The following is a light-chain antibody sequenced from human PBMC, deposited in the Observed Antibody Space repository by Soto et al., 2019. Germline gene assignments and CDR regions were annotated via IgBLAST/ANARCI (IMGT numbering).Light chain of an antibody. J-gene: IGKJ4*01. CDR2: AAS. V-gene: IGKV1-27*01. CDR1: QGISNY. CDR3: QKYTNVPT. Sequence: DIQMTQSPSSLSASVGDRVTITCRASQGISNYLAWYQQIPGKVPKLLISAASTLQSGVPSRFSGSGSGTDFTLTISSLQPEDVATYYCQKYTNVPTFGGGTTVELK.